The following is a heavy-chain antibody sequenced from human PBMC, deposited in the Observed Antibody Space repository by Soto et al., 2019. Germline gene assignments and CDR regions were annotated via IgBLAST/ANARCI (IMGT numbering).Heavy chain of an antibody. CDR1: GFTFSSYG. CDR3: AKDGRGPYSSSWYDWFDP. D-gene: IGHD6-13*01. Sequence: QVQLVESGGGVVQPGRSLRLSCAASGFTFSSYGMHWVRQAPGKGLEWVAVISYDESNKYYADSVKSRFTISRDNSRNPLYLQMNSLRAEDTAVYYCAKDGRGPYSSSWYDWFDPWGQGTLVTVSS. V-gene: IGHV3-30*18. CDR2: ISYDESNK. J-gene: IGHJ5*02.